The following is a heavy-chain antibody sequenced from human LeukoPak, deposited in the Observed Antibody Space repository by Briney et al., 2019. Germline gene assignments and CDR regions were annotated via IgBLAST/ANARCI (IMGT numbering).Heavy chain of an antibody. D-gene: IGHD2-2*01. J-gene: IGHJ4*02. V-gene: IGHV3-74*01. Sequence: PGGSLRLSCAASGFTFSSSWMRWVRQAPRKGLVWVSRIKGDGRTTSYADSVKGRFTISRDNAKNTLYLQMNSLRAEDTAVYYCARGFDVVPADYWGQGTLVTVSS. CDR2: IKGDGRTT. CDR1: GFTFSSSW. CDR3: ARGFDVVPADY.